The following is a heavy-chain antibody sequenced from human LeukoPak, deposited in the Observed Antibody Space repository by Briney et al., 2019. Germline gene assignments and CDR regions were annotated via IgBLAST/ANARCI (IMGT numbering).Heavy chain of an antibody. D-gene: IGHD2-15*01. CDR3: AGPQGWELPYYYYYGMDV. CDR1: GGTFSSYA. Sequence: SVKVSCKASGGTFSSYAISWVRQAPGQGLEWMGGIIPIFGTANYAQKFQGRVTITADESTSTAYMELSSLRSEDTAAYYCAGPQGWELPYYYYYGMDVWGQGTTVTVSS. V-gene: IGHV1-69*13. CDR2: IIPIFGTA. J-gene: IGHJ6*02.